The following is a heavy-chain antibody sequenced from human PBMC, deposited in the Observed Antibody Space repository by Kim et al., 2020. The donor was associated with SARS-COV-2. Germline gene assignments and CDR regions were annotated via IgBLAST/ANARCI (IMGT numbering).Heavy chain of an antibody. J-gene: IGHJ4*02. Sequence: SETLSLTCTVSGGSISSYYWSWIRQPPGKGLEWIGDIYYSGSTNYNPSLKSRVTISVDTSKNQFSLKLSSVTAADTAVYYCARAGLGQYQLLWDYWGQGTLVTVSS. CDR1: GGSISSYY. D-gene: IGHD2-2*01. CDR3: ARAGLGQYQLLWDY. CDR2: IYYSGST. V-gene: IGHV4-59*01.